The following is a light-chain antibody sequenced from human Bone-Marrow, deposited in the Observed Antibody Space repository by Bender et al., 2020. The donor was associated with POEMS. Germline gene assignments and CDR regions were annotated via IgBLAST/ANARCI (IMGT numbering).Light chain of an antibody. V-gene: IGLV2-14*02. CDR2: DAT. CDR1: SSDVGAYNL. CDR3: SSYSTTKTLV. Sequence: QSALTQPASVSGSPGQSITISCTGASSDVGAYNLVSWYQQHPGRAPKLLIFDATDRPSGISHRFSGSLSGNTASLTISGLQAEDDAYYYCSSYSTTKTLVFGGGTRLTVL. J-gene: IGLJ2*01.